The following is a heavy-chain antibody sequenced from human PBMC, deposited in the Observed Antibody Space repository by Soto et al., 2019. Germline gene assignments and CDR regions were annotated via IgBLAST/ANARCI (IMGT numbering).Heavy chain of an antibody. CDR2: IYPGDSET. CDR1: GYSFTSYW. V-gene: IGHV5-51*01. J-gene: IGHJ4*02. Sequence: GESLKISCKGSGYSFTSYWIGWVRQMPGKGLEWVGIIYPGDSETRYSPSLQGQVTVSVDTSISTAYLQWSSLNVSDTAMYYCAGQLARTIDYWGQGTPVTVSS. CDR3: AGQLARTIDY.